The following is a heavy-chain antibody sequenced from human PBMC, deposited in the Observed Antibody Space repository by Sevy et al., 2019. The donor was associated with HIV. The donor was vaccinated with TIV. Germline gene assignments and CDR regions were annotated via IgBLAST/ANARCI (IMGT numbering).Heavy chain of an antibody. J-gene: IGHJ4*02. CDR2: MKEDGSDK. D-gene: IGHD5-18*01. CDR1: GFLFSSYE. V-gene: IGHV3-7*01. Sequence: GGSLRLSCAASGFLFSSYEMNWVRQTPGKGLEWVATMKEDGSDKDYVDSVKGRFTISRDNAKNSLYLQMNSLRAEDTAVYYCVREGVGGYSYSLDCWGQGTLVTVSS. CDR3: VREGVGGYSYSLDC.